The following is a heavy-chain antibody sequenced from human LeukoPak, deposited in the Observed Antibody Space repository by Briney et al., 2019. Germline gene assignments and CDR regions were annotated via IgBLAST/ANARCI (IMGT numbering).Heavy chain of an antibody. CDR2: ITSSSSYI. J-gene: IGHJ6*03. D-gene: IGHD1-26*01. Sequence: GGSLRLSCAASGLTFSYYSMNWVRQAPGKGPEWVSSITSSSSYIYYADSVKGRFTISRDNAKNSLYLQMDSLRVEDTAVYYCARDPYSGSYGPYYYYYMDVWGKGTTVTISS. V-gene: IGHV3-21*06. CDR3: ARDPYSGSYGPYYYYYMDV. CDR1: GLTFSYYS.